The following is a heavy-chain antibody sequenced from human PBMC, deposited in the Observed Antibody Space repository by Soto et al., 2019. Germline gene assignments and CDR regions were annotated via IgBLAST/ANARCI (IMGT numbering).Heavy chain of an antibody. Sequence: GESLKISCKTSGYSFISYWVAWVRQLPGKGLEWMGTFYPGDSTSTYSPSFQGQVTISVDKSISTAYLQLSSLTASDTAMYYCARIIGYCRNNDCSWTFDIWGQGTMVTVSS. CDR1: GYSFISYW. D-gene: IGHD2-15*01. V-gene: IGHV5-51*01. CDR2: FYPGDSTS. CDR3: ARIIGYCRNNDCSWTFDI. J-gene: IGHJ3*02.